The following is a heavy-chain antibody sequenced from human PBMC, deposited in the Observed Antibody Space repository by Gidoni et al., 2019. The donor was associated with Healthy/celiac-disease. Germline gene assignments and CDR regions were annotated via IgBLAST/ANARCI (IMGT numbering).Heavy chain of an antibody. J-gene: IGHJ6*02. CDR2: IYWDDDK. CDR3: AHRPDYGDYMWYYGMDV. D-gene: IGHD4-17*01. Sequence: QITLKESGPTLVKPTQTLTLTCTFSGFSLSTSGVGVGWIRQPPGKALEWLALIYWDDDKRYSPSLKSRLTITKDTSKNQVVLTMTNMDPVDTATYYCAHRPDYGDYMWYYGMDVWGQGTTVTVSS. CDR1: GFSLSTSGVG. V-gene: IGHV2-5*02.